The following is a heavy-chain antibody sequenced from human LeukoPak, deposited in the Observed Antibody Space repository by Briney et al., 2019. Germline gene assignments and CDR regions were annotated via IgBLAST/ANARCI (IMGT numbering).Heavy chain of an antibody. V-gene: IGHV3-21*01. J-gene: IGHJ4*02. D-gene: IGHD5-24*01. CDR3: AREGDGYNSPIDY. Sequence: SGGSLRLSCAASGFTLSTYSLNWVRQAPGKGLEWVSSISSSSLYIYYADSVKGRFTISRDNAKNSLFLQMNSLRAEDTAVYYCAREGDGYNSPIDYWGQGTLVTVSS. CDR2: ISSSSLYI. CDR1: GFTLSTYS.